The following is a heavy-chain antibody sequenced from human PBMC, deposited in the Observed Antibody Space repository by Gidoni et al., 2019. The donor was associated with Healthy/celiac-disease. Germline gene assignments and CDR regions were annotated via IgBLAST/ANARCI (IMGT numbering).Heavy chain of an antibody. V-gene: IGHV4-39*01. J-gene: IGHJ4*02. CDR1: GGSISSSSYN. CDR2: IYYSGST. D-gene: IGHD6-13*01. CDR3: AHLAAAGTVVY. Sequence: QLQLQEWGPGLVKPSETLSLTCTVSGGSISSSSYNWGWIRQPRGKGLEWLGSIYYSGSTYYNPSLKSRVTISVDTSKNQFSLKLSSVPAADTAVFYCAHLAAAGTVVYWGQGTLVTVSS.